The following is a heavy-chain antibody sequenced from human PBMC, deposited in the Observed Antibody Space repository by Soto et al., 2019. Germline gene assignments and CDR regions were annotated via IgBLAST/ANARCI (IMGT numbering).Heavy chain of an antibody. CDR1: GFTFSSYE. CDR2: ISSSGSTI. D-gene: IGHD2-2*02. V-gene: IGHV3-48*03. Sequence: GGSLRLSCAASGFTFSSYEMNWVRQAPGKGLEWVSYISSSGSTIYYADSVKGRFTISRDNAKNSLYLQMNSLRAEDTAVYYCARDRECSSTSCYTHYYYGMDVWGQGT. J-gene: IGHJ6*01. CDR3: ARDRECSSTSCYTHYYYGMDV.